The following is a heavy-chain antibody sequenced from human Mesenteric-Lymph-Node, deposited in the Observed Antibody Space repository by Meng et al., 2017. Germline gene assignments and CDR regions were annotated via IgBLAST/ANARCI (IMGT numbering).Heavy chain of an antibody. J-gene: IGHJ4*02. D-gene: IGHD3-22*01. CDR2: IKQDGSGD. Sequence: GESLKISCAASGFTFSTSWMTWVRQAPGKGLEWVANIKQDGSGDSYVDSVKGRITVSRDNAKNSLYLQMNSLRAEDTAIYYCAREPPYDNSGYYEYWGQGILVTVSS. CDR3: AREPPYDNSGYYEY. V-gene: IGHV3-7*01. CDR1: GFTFSTSW.